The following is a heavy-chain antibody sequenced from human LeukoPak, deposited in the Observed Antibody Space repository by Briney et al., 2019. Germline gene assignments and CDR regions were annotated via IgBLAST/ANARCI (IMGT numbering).Heavy chain of an antibody. CDR2: IYHSGST. CDR1: GGSISSYY. J-gene: IGHJ5*02. D-gene: IGHD3-3*01. V-gene: IGHV4-38-2*02. CDR3: ARRGESGHYDFWSGENWFDP. Sequence: SETLSLTCTVSGGSISSYYWGWIRQPPGKGLEWIGSIYHSGSTYYNPSLKSRVTISVDTSKNQFSLKLSSVTAADTAVYYCARRGESGHYDFWSGENWFDPWGQGTLVTVSS.